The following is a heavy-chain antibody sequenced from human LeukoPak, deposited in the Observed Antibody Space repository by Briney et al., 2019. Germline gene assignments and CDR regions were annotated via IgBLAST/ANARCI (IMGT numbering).Heavy chain of an antibody. Sequence: PGGSLRLSCAASGFTFSSYSMNWVRQAPGKGLEWVSSISSSSSYTYYADSVKGRFTISRDNAKNSLYLQMNSLRAEDTAVYYCARAPKRVCSSTSCYRYPFDYWGQGTLVTVSS. CDR2: ISSSSSYT. J-gene: IGHJ4*02. V-gene: IGHV3-21*01. CDR1: GFTFSSYS. D-gene: IGHD2-2*01. CDR3: ARAPKRVCSSTSCYRYPFDY.